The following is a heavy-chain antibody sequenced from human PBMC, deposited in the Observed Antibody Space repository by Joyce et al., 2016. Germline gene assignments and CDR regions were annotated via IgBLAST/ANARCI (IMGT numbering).Heavy chain of an antibody. V-gene: IGHV5-51*01. D-gene: IGHD4-11*01. J-gene: IGHJ5*02. CDR1: GYTFTSYW. Sequence: EVQLVQSGAEVKKPGESLKISCKGSGYTFTSYWIGWVRQMPGKGLEWMGIIYPGDSETSYSPSFQRQVTISADKSVSTAYLQWSSLKASDTAMYYCARHRYSNYENWFDPWGQGTLVTVSS. CDR3: ARHRYSNYENWFDP. CDR2: IYPGDSET.